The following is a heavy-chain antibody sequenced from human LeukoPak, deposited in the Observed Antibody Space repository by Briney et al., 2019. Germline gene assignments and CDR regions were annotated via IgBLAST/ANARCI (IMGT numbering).Heavy chain of an antibody. D-gene: IGHD6-19*01. CDR1: VGSFSGYY. V-gene: IGHV4-34*01. J-gene: IGHJ6*04. CDR2: INPRGST. CDR3: ARGLRQGSAWSWGPKEKSYQYMDV. Sequence: SETLSLTCAVYVGSFSGYYWSWIRQPPGKGLEWIGEINPRGSTNYNPSLESRVTVSADTSRNQLSLSLTSVTAADSAVYFCARGLRQGSAWSWGPKEKSYQYMDVWGTGTTVIVSS.